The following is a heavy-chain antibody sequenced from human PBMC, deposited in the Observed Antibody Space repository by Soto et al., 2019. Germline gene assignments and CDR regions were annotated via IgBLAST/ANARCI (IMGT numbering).Heavy chain of an antibody. V-gene: IGHV1-8*01. CDR2: MNPNNGDT. D-gene: IGHD3-16*01. CDR1: GYIFTSYD. Sequence: QVQLVQSGAEVKQPGASVKVSCKASGYIFTSYDICWVRQATGQGLEWVGWMNPNNGDTTYAQKFQGRVTMTSDTSLSTAFMELSSLTSEDTAVYYCARTISRNRASGGYWGQGTLVTFSS. J-gene: IGHJ4*02. CDR3: ARTISRNRASGGY.